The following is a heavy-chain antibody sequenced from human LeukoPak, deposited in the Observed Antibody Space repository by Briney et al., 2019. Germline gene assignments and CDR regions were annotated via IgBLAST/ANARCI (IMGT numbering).Heavy chain of an antibody. CDR2: ISGGGGST. V-gene: IGHV3-23*01. D-gene: IGHD4-17*01. CDR1: GFTFSIYA. Sequence: GGSLRLSCAASGFTFSIYAMRWVRQAPGKGLEWVSAISGGGGSTYYADSVKGRFTISRDNSMNTLYLQMNSLRAEDTAVYYCAKDPARDGDYGYFDYWGQGALVTVSS. CDR3: AKDPARDGDYGYFDY. J-gene: IGHJ4*02.